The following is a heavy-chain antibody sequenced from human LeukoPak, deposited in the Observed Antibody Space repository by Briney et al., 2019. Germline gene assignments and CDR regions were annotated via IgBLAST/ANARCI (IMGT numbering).Heavy chain of an antibody. CDR1: GSTFSSYG. CDR3: AKGYCSSTSCYYYYYYYMDV. CDR2: IRYDGSNK. Sequence: GGSLRLSCAASGSTFSSYGMHWVRQAPGKGLEWVAFIRYDGSNKYYADSVKGRFTISRDNSKNTLYLQMNSLRAEDTAVYYCAKGYCSSTSCYYYYYYYMDVWGKGTTVTISS. J-gene: IGHJ6*03. V-gene: IGHV3-30*02. D-gene: IGHD2-2*01.